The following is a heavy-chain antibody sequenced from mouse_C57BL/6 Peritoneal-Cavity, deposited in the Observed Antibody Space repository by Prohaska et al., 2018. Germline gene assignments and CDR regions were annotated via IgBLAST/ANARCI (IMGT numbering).Heavy chain of an antibody. D-gene: IGHD2-1*01. CDR1: GYTFTDYY. Sequence: PGASVKISCKASGYTFTDYYMNWVKQSHGKSLEWIGDINPNNGGTSYNQKFKGKATLTVDKYSSTAYMELRSLTSEDSAVYYCASDGNLDDYAMDYWGQGTSVTVSS. CDR3: ASDGNLDDYAMDY. V-gene: IGHV1-26*01. CDR2: INPNNGGT. J-gene: IGHJ4*01.